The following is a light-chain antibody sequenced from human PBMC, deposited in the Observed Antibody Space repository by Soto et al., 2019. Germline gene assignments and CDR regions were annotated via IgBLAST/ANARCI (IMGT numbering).Light chain of an antibody. Sequence: QSALTQPPSASGSPGQSVAISCTGTSXDVGGYNYVSWYQQHPGKAPKLMIYEVNKRPSGVPDRFSGSKSGNTASLTVSGLQAEDEADYYCSSYAGSSNVFGTGTKDTVL. CDR1: SXDVGGYNY. J-gene: IGLJ1*01. CDR2: EVN. CDR3: SSYAGSSNV. V-gene: IGLV2-8*01.